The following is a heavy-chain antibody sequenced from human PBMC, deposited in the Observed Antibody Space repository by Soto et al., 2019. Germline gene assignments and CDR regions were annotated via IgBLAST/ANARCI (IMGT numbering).Heavy chain of an antibody. J-gene: IGHJ4*02. CDR1: GYTFTGYY. Sequence: QVQLVQSGAEVKKPGASVKVSCKASGYTFTGYYMHWVRQAPGQGLEWMGWINPNSGGTNYAQQFQGWVGKTRDTSVSTAGMELSRLRSDDTAVYYCGRVRGGSWAMDFAYWGQGTLVTVSS. V-gene: IGHV1-2*04. D-gene: IGHD6-13*01. CDR3: GRVRGGSWAMDFAY. CDR2: INPNSGGT.